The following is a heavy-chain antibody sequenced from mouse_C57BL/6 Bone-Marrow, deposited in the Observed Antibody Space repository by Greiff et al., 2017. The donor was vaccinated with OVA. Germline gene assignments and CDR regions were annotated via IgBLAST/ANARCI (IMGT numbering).Heavy chain of an antibody. Sequence: EVKLQESGAELVRPGASVKLSCTASGFNIKDDYMHWVKQRPEQGLEWIGWIDPENGDTEYASKFQGKATITADTSSNTAYLQLSSLTSEDTAVYYCIIYDGYYWYFDVWGTGTTVTVSS. D-gene: IGHD2-3*01. CDR3: IIYDGYYWYFDV. J-gene: IGHJ1*03. CDR2: IDPENGDT. CDR1: GFNIKDDY. V-gene: IGHV14-4*01.